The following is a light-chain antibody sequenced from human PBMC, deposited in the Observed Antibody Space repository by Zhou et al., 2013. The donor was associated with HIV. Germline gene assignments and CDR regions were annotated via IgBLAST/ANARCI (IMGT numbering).Light chain of an antibody. V-gene: IGKV3-20*01. CDR1: QSVSFRN. Sequence: DIVLTQSPGTLSLSPGESATLSCRASQSVSFRNLAWYQQKPGQAPRLLIYGASTRAAGIPDRFSGSGSGTDFTLTISRLEPEDFAVYYCQHYGVSPYTFGPGTKLEI. CDR2: GAS. J-gene: IGKJ2*01. CDR3: QHYGVSPYT.